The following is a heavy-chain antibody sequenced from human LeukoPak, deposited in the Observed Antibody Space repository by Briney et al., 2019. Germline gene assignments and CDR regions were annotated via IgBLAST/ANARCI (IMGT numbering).Heavy chain of an antibody. CDR2: IYYSGST. Sequence: SETLSLTCTVSGGSISSSSYYWVWIRQPPGKGLEGIGSIYYSGSTYYNPSRKSRVTISVDTSKTQLSLKLRSLTAAATAVYYCARHRKYSSSWPPRHPYFDYWGQGTLVTVSS. V-gene: IGHV4-39*01. D-gene: IGHD6-13*01. J-gene: IGHJ4*02. CDR3: ARHRKYSSSWPPRHPYFDY. CDR1: GGSISSSSYY.